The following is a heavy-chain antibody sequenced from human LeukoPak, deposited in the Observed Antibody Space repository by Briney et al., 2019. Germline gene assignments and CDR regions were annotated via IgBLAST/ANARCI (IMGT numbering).Heavy chain of an antibody. CDR2: IYSGGST. J-gene: IGHJ6*02. Sequence: GGSLRLSCAASGFTVSSNYMSWVRQAPGKGLEWVSVIYSGGSTYYADSVRGRFTISRDNSKNTLYLQMNSLRAEDTAVYYCAKEDQEMATMYYYYGMDVWGQGTTVTVSS. CDR1: GFTVSSNY. CDR3: AKEDQEMATMYYYYGMDV. V-gene: IGHV3-53*05. D-gene: IGHD5-24*01.